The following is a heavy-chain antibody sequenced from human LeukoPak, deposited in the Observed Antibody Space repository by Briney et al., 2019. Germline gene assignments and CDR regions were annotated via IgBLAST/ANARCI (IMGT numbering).Heavy chain of an antibody. CDR1: GYTFNRFW. Sequence: GESLKISCKGSGYTFNRFWIAWVRQMPGKGLEWMGIIHPGDSDIRYSPSFQGQVTISADESTTTAYLQWSSLKTSDTAVYYCARHRTSGWSRVFDYWGQGTLVTVSS. CDR2: IHPGDSDI. CDR3: ARHRTSGWSRVFDY. J-gene: IGHJ4*02. V-gene: IGHV5-51*01. D-gene: IGHD6-19*01.